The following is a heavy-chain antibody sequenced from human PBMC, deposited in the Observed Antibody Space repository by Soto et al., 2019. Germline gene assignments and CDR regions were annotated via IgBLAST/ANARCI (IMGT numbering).Heavy chain of an antibody. CDR2: IYYSGST. CDR1: GGSISSGDYY. D-gene: IGHD2-15*01. Sequence: TLSLTCTVSGGSISSGDYYWSWIRQPPGKGLEWIGYIYYSGSTYYNPSLKSRVTISVDTSKNQFSLKLSSVTAADTAVYYCARASYCSGGSCYASYYYYGMGVWGQGTTVTVSS. CDR3: ARASYCSGGSCYASYYYYGMGV. J-gene: IGHJ6*02. V-gene: IGHV4-30-4*01.